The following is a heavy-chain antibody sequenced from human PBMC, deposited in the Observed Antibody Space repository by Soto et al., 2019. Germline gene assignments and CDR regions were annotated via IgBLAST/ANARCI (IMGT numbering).Heavy chain of an antibody. D-gene: IGHD6-13*01. CDR1: GFIFSNYV. CDR3: AKRFDYSSSWFYFDY. Sequence: GGSLRLSCAASGFIFSNYVMSWVRQAPGKGLEWVSSISDSSGSRYYADSVKGRFTISRDNSKNTLYLQMNSLGAEDRAVYYCAKRFDYSSSWFYFDYWGQGTLVTVSS. V-gene: IGHV3-23*01. J-gene: IGHJ4*02. CDR2: ISDSSGSR.